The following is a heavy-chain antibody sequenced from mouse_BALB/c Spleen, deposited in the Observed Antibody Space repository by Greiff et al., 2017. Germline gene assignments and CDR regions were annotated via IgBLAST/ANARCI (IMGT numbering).Heavy chain of an antibody. CDR2: IDPFNGGT. CDR3: ARGSSYWYFDV. D-gene: IGHD1-1*01. V-gene: IGHV1-28*01. J-gene: IGHJ1*01. CDR1: GYSFTSYY. Sequence: QLQQSGPELMKPGASVKISCKASGYSFTSYYMHWVKQSHGKSLEWIGYIDPFNGGTSYNQKFKGKATLTVDKSSSTAYMHLSSLTSEDSAVYYCARGSSYWYFDVWGAGTTVTVSS.